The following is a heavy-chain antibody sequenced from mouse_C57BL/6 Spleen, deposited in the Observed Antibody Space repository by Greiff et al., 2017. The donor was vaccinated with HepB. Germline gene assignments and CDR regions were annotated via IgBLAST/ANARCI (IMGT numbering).Heavy chain of an antibody. Sequence: EVKLMESGGGLVQPGGSLKLSCAASGFTFSDYYMYWVRQTPEKRLEWVAYISNGGGSTYYPDTVKGRFTISRDNAKNTLYLQMSRLKSEDTAMYYCARHYSNSHYYAMDYWGQGTSVTVSS. D-gene: IGHD2-5*01. J-gene: IGHJ4*01. CDR2: ISNGGGST. CDR3: ARHYSNSHYYAMDY. V-gene: IGHV5-12*01. CDR1: GFTFSDYY.